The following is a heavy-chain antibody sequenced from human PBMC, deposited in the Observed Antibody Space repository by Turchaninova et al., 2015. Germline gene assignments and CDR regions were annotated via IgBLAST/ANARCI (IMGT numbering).Heavy chain of an antibody. D-gene: IGHD3-9*01. CDR1: GYPFTNYE. CDR2: MDPNSGKI. CDR3: ARGGGRVDWSWVDY. V-gene: IGHV1-8*03. J-gene: IGHJ4*02. Sequence: QVQLVRSGAEVKKPGASGRVSCKASGYPFTNYEIKWVRQAAGKGLEWMGCMDPNSGKIVYAQRFQGRVTITRDTSMSTANMELSSLTSEDTAVYYCARGGGRVDWSWVDYWGQGTLVTVSS.